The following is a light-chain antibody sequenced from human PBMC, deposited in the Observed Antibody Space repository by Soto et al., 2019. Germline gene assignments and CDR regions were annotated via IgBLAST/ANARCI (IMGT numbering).Light chain of an antibody. CDR3: ETWDSNTWV. V-gene: IGLV4-60*02. Sequence: QPVLTQSSSASASLGSSVKLTCTLSSGHSSYIIAWHQQQPGKAPRYLMKLEGSGSYNKGSGVPDRFSGSSSGADRYLTISILQFDDEADYYCETWDSNTWVFGGGTKLTVL. CDR2: LEGSGSY. J-gene: IGLJ3*02. CDR1: SGHSSYI.